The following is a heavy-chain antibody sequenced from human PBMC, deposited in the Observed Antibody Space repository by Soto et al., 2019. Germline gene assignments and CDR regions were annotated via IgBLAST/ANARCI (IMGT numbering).Heavy chain of an antibody. D-gene: IGHD3-22*01. CDR2: IIPIFGTA. J-gene: IGHJ5*02. CDR1: GGTFSNYA. CDR3: ARDRGPSSGYYPYWFDP. Sequence: QVQLVQSGAEVKKPGSSVKVSCKASGGTFSNYAISWVRQAPGQGLEWMGGIIPIFGTANYAQKFQGRVTITADESTSTAYMELSSLRSEDTAVYYCARDRGPSSGYYPYWFDPWCQGTLVTVSS. V-gene: IGHV1-69*12.